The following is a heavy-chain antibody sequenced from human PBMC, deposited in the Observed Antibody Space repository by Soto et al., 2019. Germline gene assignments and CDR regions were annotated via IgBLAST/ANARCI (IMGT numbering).Heavy chain of an antibody. V-gene: IGHV1-69*06. CDR2: IIPIFGTA. D-gene: IGHD3-3*01. J-gene: IGHJ6*02. CDR1: GGTFSSYA. CDR3: ARDPEYDFWSGYSDYYGMDV. Sequence: ASVKVSCKASGGTFSSYAISWVRQAPGQGLEWMGGIIPIFGTANYAQKFQGRVTITADKSTSSAYVELSSLRSEDTAVYYCARDPEYDFWSGYSDYYGMDVWGQGTTVTVSS.